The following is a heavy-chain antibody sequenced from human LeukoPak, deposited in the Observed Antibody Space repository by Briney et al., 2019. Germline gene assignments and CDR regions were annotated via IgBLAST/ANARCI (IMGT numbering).Heavy chain of an antibody. J-gene: IGHJ4*02. CDR3: ARGIYWSLDY. Sequence: QPGGSLRLSCAISGFIFNSNGMNWVRQTPGKGLEWISTIAGGDGRTYYADSVKGRFTISRDNSKNTVSLEMSSLRVEDTAVYYCARGIYWSLDYWGQGTLVTVSS. D-gene: IGHD1-1*01. V-gene: IGHV3-23*01. CDR2: IAGGDGRT. CDR1: GFIFNSNG.